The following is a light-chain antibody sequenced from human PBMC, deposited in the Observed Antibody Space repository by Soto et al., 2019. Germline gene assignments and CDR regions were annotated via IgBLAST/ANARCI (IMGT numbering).Light chain of an antibody. CDR1: SSDVGGYNY. Sequence: QSALTQPASVSGSPGQSITISCTGTSSDVGGYNYVSWYQQHPGKAPKFLIYEVSNRPSGVSNRFSGSKSGNTASLTISGLQAEDEADYCSTSYISPNTWVVGGGTKVA. CDR2: EVS. CDR3: TSYISPNTWV. J-gene: IGLJ3*02. V-gene: IGLV2-14*01.